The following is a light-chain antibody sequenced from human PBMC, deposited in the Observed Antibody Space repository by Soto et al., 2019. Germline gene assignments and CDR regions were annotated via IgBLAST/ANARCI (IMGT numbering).Light chain of an antibody. CDR1: SGYSNYE. V-gene: IGLV9-49*01. J-gene: IGLJ2*01. CDR3: GADHGSGSNFVSVV. CDR2: VGTGGIVG. Sequence: QSVLTQPPSASASVGGSVTLTCTLSSGYSNYEVDWYQQRPGKGPRFVMRVGTGGIVGSKGDGIPDRFSVLGSGLNRYLTIKNIQEEDESDYHCGADHGSGSNFVSVVFGGGTKLTV.